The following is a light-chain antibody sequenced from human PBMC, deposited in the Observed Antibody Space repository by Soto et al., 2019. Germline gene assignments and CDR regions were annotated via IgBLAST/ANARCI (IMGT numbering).Light chain of an antibody. CDR2: DAS. CDR1: QGINKY. J-gene: IGKJ3*01. V-gene: IGKV1-33*01. CDR3: QQYDSLPLT. Sequence: DIQMTQSPSSLSASVGDRITITCRASQGINKYLNWYQQKPGKAPKVLIYDASNLETGVPSRFSGGGSGTDFTLTISSLQPEDFETYYCQQYDSLPLTVGPGTKVDI.